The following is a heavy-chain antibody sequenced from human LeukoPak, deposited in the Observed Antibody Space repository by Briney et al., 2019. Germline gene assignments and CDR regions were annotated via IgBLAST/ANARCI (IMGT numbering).Heavy chain of an antibody. CDR3: ARDRTRIAVAGTAEWFDP. CDR1: GYTFSNYA. V-gene: IGHV1-18*01. Sequence: ASVKVSCKASGYTFSNYAINWVRQAPGQGLEWMGWVSTYNANTKYAQKLQGRVTMTTDTSTSTAYMELRSLRSDDTAVYYCARDRTRIAVAGTAEWFDPWGQGTLVTVSS. CDR2: VSTYNANT. D-gene: IGHD6-19*01. J-gene: IGHJ5*02.